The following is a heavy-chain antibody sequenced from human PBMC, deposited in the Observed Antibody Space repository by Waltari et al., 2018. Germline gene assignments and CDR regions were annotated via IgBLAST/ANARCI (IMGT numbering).Heavy chain of an antibody. D-gene: IGHD3-22*01. Sequence: QVQLVESGGGVVQPGRSLRLSCAASGFTFSSYAMHWVRKAPGKGLEWVAVISYDGSNKYYADSVKGRFTISRDNSKNTLYLQMNSLRAEDTAVYYCASKYYDSSGYYDYWGQGTLVTVSS. J-gene: IGHJ4*02. CDR2: ISYDGSNK. CDR1: GFTFSSYA. V-gene: IGHV3-30-3*01. CDR3: ASKYYDSSGYYDY.